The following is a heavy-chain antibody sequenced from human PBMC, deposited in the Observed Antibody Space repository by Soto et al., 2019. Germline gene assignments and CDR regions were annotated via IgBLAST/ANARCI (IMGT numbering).Heavy chain of an antibody. CDR2: ITDNGGRT. V-gene: IGHV3-23*01. CDR1: GFTFSRDG. Sequence: GGSLRLSCAASGFTFSRDGMSWVRQAPGKGLEWVSLITDNGGRTYYADSVKGRFTISRDNTRNTLFLQMDSLRTEETAVYYCAKERATTTAFDYWGQGALPTVSS. D-gene: IGHD4-17*01. J-gene: IGHJ4*02. CDR3: AKERATTTAFDY.